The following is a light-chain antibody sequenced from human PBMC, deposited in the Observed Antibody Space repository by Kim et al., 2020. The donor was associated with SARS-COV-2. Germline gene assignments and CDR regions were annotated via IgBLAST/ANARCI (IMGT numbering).Light chain of an antibody. Sequence: QSVLTQPPSASGTPGQSVTISCSGSTSNIGTNSVNWYQQLAGTAPNLLVHSKDQRPSGVPDRFSGSKSVTSASLAISDLQSEDEADYYCSAWDDRLDGLEFGGGTQLTVL. J-gene: IGLJ2*01. V-gene: IGLV1-44*01. CDR2: SKD. CDR1: TSNIGTNS. CDR3: SAWDDRLDGLE.